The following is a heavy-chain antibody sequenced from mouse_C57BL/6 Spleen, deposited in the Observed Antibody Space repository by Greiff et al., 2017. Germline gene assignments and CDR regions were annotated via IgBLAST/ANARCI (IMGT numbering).Heavy chain of an antibody. CDR1: GFTFTDYY. D-gene: IGHD6-1*01. CDR3: ARSNCADYYAMDY. CDR2: IRNKANGYTT. J-gene: IGHJ4*01. V-gene: IGHV7-3*01. Sequence: EVMLVESGGGLVQPGGSLSLSCAASGFTFTDYYMRWVRQPPGKALEWLGFIRNKANGYTTEYSASVKGQFTISRDNSQRILYLQMNALRAEDSATDYCARSNCADYYAMDYWGQGTSVTVSS.